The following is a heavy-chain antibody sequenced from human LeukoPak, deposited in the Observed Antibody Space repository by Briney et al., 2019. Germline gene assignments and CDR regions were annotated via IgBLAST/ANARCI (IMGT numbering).Heavy chain of an antibody. Sequence: SVKVSCKASGYTFTSYDINWVRQATGQGLEWMGRIIPILSIANYAQKFQGRVTITADKSTSTAYMELSSLRSEDTAVYYCARDSLYYYDSSGYLFDYWGQGTLVTVSS. V-gene: IGHV1-69*04. J-gene: IGHJ4*02. CDR2: IIPILSIA. D-gene: IGHD3-22*01. CDR3: ARDSLYYYDSSGYLFDY. CDR1: GYTFTSYD.